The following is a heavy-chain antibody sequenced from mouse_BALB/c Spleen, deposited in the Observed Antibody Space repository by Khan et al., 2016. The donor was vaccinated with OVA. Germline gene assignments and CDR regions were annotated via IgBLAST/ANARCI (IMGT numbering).Heavy chain of an antibody. CDR2: IRFGSATF. CDR3: ARSMITTWYFDV. D-gene: IGHD2-4*01. J-gene: IGHJ1*01. V-gene: IGHV5-17*02. CDR1: GFTFSSFG. Sequence: EVELVESGGGLVQPGGSRKLSCAASGFTFSSFGMHWVRQAPEKGLEWVAYIRFGSATFYYADTVKGRFTISRDNPKNTLFLQMTSLRSEDSAIYYCARSMITTWYFDVWGAGTTVTVSS.